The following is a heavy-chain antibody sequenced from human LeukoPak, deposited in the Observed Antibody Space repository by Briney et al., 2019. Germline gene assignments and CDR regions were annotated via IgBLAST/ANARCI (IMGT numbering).Heavy chain of an antibody. Sequence: GGSLRLSCAASGFTFSSYWMHWVRQAPGKGLVWVSRINSDGSSTIYADSVKGRFTISRDNAKNTLYLQMNTLRAEDATVYYCVSIPGDWGQGSLVTVSS. CDR2: INSDGSST. V-gene: IGHV3-74*01. J-gene: IGHJ4*02. CDR3: VSIPGD. CDR1: GFTFSSYW. D-gene: IGHD7-27*01.